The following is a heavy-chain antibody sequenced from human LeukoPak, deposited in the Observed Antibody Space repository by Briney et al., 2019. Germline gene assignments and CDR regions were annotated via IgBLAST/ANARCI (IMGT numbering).Heavy chain of an antibody. J-gene: IGHJ3*01. CDR3: AKDRSCTGSSCNVGS. CDR2: ISGSGGST. D-gene: IGHD2-2*01. V-gene: IGHV3-23*01. Sequence: EPGGSLRLSCAASGFTFSSFAMSWVRQAPGKGLEWVSAISGSGGSTYYADSVKGRFTISRDNSKNTLFLQMNSRRAEDTAVYYCAKDRSCTGSSCNVGSWGQGTMVTVSS. CDR1: GFTFSSFA.